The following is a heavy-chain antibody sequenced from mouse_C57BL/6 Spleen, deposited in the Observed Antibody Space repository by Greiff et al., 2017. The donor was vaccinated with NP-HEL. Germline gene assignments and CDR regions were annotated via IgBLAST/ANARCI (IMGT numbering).Heavy chain of an antibody. CDR1: GYTFTSYW. D-gene: IGHD1-1*01. CDR2: IHPNSGST. V-gene: IGHV1-64*01. Sequence: VQLQQPGAELVKPGASVKLSCKASGYTFTSYWMHWVKQRPGQGLEWIGMIHPNSGSTNYNEKFKSKATLTVDKSSSTAYMQLSSLTSEDSAVYYCARVTVVATDWYFDVWGTGTTVTVSS. J-gene: IGHJ1*03. CDR3: ARVTVVATDWYFDV.